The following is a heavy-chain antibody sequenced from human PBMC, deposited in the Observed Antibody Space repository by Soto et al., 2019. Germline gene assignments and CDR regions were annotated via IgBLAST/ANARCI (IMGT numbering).Heavy chain of an antibody. Sequence: QVQLVQSGAEVKKPGSSVKVSCKASGGTFSSYIISWVRQAPGQGLEWMGRIIPIVGIANYAQRFQGRVTITADKSTSTAYMEMSSLSSEDTAVHYCARGGVAGFDPWGQGTLVTVSS. V-gene: IGHV1-69*02. CDR3: ARGGVAGFDP. CDR1: GGTFSSYI. CDR2: IIPIVGIA. J-gene: IGHJ5*02. D-gene: IGHD6-19*01.